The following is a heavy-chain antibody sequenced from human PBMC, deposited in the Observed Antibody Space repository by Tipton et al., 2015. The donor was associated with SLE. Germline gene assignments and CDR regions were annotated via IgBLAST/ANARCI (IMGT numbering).Heavy chain of an antibody. D-gene: IGHD1-26*01. CDR3: ARSIVGDGAFDI. Sequence: SLRLSCAASTFIFSNYAFHWVRQAPGKGLEWVAAVSFDGSHKFYADSVKGRFTISRDNSKTTLYVQMNSLRVEDTAVYYCARSIVGDGAFDIWGQGTMVTVSS. J-gene: IGHJ3*02. CDR2: VSFDGSHK. CDR1: TFIFSNYA. V-gene: IGHV3-30*04.